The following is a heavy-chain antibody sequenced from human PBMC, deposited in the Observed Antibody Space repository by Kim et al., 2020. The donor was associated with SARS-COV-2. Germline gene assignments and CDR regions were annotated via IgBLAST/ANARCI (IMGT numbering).Heavy chain of an antibody. D-gene: IGHD3-9*01. CDR3: AREPYYDILTGLYGMDV. V-gene: IGHV7-4-1*02. J-gene: IGHJ6*02. CDR1: GYTFTSYA. CDR2: INTNTGNP. Sequence: ASVKVSCKASGYTFTSYAMNWVRQAPGQGLEWMGWINTNTGNPTYAQGFTGRFVFSLDTSVSTAYLQISSLKAEDTAVYYCAREPYYDILTGLYGMDVWGQGTTVTVSS.